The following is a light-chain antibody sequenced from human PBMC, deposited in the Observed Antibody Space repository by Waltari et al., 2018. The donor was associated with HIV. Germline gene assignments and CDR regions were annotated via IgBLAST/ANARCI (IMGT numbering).Light chain of an antibody. J-gene: IGKJ2*01. CDR3: MQSLQLPPT. Sequence: EIVLTQAPPSLSVTPGRPATIPSKSSQSLTHSVGKTYLFWYLQRPGKPPQLLIYQVSTRFSGVPDRFSGSGTWPFFTLRISRVEPEDAGTYYCMQSLQLPPTFGQGTRLDIK. CDR2: QVS. V-gene: IGKV2D-29*01. CDR1: QSLTHSVGKTY.